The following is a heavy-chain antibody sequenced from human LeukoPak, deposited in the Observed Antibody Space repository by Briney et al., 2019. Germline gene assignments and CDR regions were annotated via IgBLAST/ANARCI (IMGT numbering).Heavy chain of an antibody. CDR3: AELGITMIGGV. Sequence: GGSLRLSCAASGFTFSSYGVHWVRQAPGKGLEWVAVISNDGRNKNYADSVRGRFTISRDNSKNTLYLQMNSLRAEDTAVYYCAELGITMIGGVWGKGTTVTISS. J-gene: IGHJ6*04. D-gene: IGHD3-10*02. CDR2: ISNDGRNK. CDR1: GFTFSSYG. V-gene: IGHV3-30*04.